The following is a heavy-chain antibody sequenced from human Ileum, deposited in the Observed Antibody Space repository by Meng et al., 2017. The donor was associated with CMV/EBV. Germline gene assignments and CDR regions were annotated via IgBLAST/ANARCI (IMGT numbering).Heavy chain of an antibody. CDR1: GGSSSSFY. V-gene: IGHV4-4*07. CDR2: IYISERT. D-gene: IGHD5-12*01. CDR3: ARGRATAFQSLDQDYFDY. Sequence: QRPPQESRPGGVRPSETLALTCSVSGGSSSSFYWSWSRQPARKRVEWLGRIYISERTNYNPSLQSRVTMSVDTSKNQFSLNLISVTAADTAVYYCARGRATAFQSLDQDYFDYWGQGTLVTVSS. J-gene: IGHJ4*02.